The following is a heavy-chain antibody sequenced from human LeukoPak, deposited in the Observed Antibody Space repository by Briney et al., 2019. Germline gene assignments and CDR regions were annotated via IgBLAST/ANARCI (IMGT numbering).Heavy chain of an antibody. CDR3: ATKYSSSWGVNFDY. J-gene: IGHJ4*02. V-gene: IGHV1-24*01. D-gene: IGHD6-13*01. Sequence: ASVKVSCKVSGYTLTELSMHWVRQAPGKGLEWMGGFDPEDGETIYAQKFQGRATMTEDTSTDTAYMELSSLRSEDTAVYYCATKYSSSWGVNFDYWGQGTLVTVSS. CDR1: GYTLTELS. CDR2: FDPEDGET.